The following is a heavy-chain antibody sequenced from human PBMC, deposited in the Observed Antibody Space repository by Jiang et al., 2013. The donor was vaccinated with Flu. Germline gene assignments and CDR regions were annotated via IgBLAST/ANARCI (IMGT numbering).Heavy chain of an antibody. D-gene: IGHD2-2*01. CDR1: GFTFSSYE. J-gene: IGHJ3*02. Sequence: EVQLVESGGGLVQPGGSLRLSCAASGFTFSSYEMNWVRQAPGKGLEWVSYISSSGSTIYYADSVKGRFTISRDNAKNSLYLQMNSLRAEDTAVYYCASIVVVPAAIIATDAFDIWAKGQWSPSLQ. CDR2: ISSSGSTI. V-gene: IGHV3-48*03. CDR3: ASIVVVPAAIIATDAFDI.